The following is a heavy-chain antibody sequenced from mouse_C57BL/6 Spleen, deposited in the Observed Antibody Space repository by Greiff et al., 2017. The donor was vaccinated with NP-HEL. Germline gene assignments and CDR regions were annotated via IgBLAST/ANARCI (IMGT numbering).Heavy chain of an antibody. J-gene: IGHJ2*01. D-gene: IGHD2-3*01. CDR3: ARWRIIYDGYYVDY. Sequence: QVQLKQSGAELMKPGASVKLSCKATGYTFTGYWIEWVKQRPGHGLEWIGEILPGSGSTNYNEKFKGKATFTADTSSNTAYMQLSSLTTEDSAIYDCARWRIIYDGYYVDYWGQGTTLTVSS. V-gene: IGHV1-9*01. CDR2: ILPGSGST. CDR1: GYTFTGYW.